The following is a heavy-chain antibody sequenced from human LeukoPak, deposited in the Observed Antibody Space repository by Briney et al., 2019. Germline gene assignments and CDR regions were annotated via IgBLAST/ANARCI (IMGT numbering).Heavy chain of an antibody. D-gene: IGHD1-14*01. V-gene: IGHV4-4*07. CDR2: IYTSGNT. Sequence: SETLSPTCTVSGGSISGYSWSWIRQSAGKGLEWIGRIYTSGNTDYNPSFKSRVTLSIDTSKKQFSLKLASLTAADTAVYYCARDNPAGPWGQGTLVTVSS. CDR3: ARDNPAGP. CDR1: GGSISGYS. J-gene: IGHJ5*02.